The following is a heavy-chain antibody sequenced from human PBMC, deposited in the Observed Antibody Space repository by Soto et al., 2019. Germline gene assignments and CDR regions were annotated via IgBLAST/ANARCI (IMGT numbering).Heavy chain of an antibody. D-gene: IGHD6-19*01. CDR3: AGGVAGSGFDL. CDR1: GDSVSSNTAA. CDR2: TYYRSNWRH. J-gene: IGHJ4*02. Sequence: SQTLSLTCAISGDSVSSNTAAWNWIRSSPSRGLEWLGRTYYRSNWRHDYAVSVKSRITVNPDTSKNHFSLQLNSVTPDDTAVYYCAGGVAGSGFDLWGQGTLVTVLL. V-gene: IGHV6-1*01.